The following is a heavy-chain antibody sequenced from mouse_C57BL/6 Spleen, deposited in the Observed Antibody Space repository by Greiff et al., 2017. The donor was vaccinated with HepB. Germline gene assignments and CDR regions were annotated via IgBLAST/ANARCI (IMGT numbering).Heavy chain of an antibody. CDR2: IDPYSGCT. CDR1: GYTFTSYW. J-gene: IGHJ4*01. V-gene: IGHV1-72*01. D-gene: IGHD1-1*01. Sequence: VQLQQSGAELVKPGASVKLSCKASGYTFTSYWMHWVKQRPGRGLEWIGRIDPYSGCTKYNEKFKSKATMTVDKPSSTAYMQLSSLTSEVSAVYYGEREGNTVVGAYEAMDYWGQGTSVTVSS. CDR3: EREGNTVVGAYEAMDY.